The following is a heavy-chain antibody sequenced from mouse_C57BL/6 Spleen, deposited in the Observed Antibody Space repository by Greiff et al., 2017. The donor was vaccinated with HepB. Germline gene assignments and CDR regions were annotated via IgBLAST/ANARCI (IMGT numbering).Heavy chain of an antibody. J-gene: IGHJ2*01. CDR1: GYSFTGYY. D-gene: IGHD2-10*02. V-gene: IGHV1-42*01. CDR2: INPSTGGT. CDR3: ARCPRGMEDYFDY. Sequence: EVQLQESGPELVKPGASVKISCKASGYSFTGYYMNWVKQSPEKSLEWIGEINPSTGGTTYNQKFKAKATLTVDKSSSTAYMQLKSLTSEDSAVYYCARCPRGMEDYFDYWGQGTTLTVSS.